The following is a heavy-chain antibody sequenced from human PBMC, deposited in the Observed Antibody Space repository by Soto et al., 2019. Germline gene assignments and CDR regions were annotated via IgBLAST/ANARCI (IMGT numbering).Heavy chain of an antibody. Sequence: GGSLRVSCAAAGLHFSGYGRHWVCQDTGKGLVWVSHISSDGSSTSYADSVKGRFTISRDNAKNTLYLQMNSLRAEDTAVYYCARASYSSGWYYFDYWGQGTLVTVSS. V-gene: IGHV3-74*01. J-gene: IGHJ4*02. CDR3: ARASYSSGWYYFDY. CDR1: GLHFSGYG. CDR2: ISSDGSST. D-gene: IGHD6-19*01.